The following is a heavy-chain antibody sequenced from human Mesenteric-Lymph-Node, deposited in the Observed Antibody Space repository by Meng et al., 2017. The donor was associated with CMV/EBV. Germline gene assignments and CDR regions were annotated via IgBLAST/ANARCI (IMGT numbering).Heavy chain of an antibody. D-gene: IGHD2-21*01. V-gene: IGHV1-18*01. J-gene: IGHJ3*02. Sequence: ASAQVSCRASGCTFINYGGNWVRQAPGQGLEWVGWINDYNSNTNYAQNPQDRVTMTTATSTNTASMELRILRSDDTATYYCSVTYCGDDCYFNDAFDIWGQGTMVTVSS. CDR3: SVTYCGDDCYFNDAFDI. CDR1: GCTFINYG. CDR2: INDYNSNT.